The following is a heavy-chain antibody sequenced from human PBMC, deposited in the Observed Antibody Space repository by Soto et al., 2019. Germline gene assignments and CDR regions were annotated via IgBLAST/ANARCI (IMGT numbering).Heavy chain of an antibody. V-gene: IGHV4-4*02. CDR2: IYHSGST. J-gene: IGHJ6*02. D-gene: IGHD3-10*01. CDR3: ATEKWFGGDYYYGMDV. CDR1: GGCISSSNW. Sequence: EILSLTCAVAGGCISSSNWWSWVRQPPVKGLEWIGEIYHSGSTNYNPSLKSRVTISVDKSKNQFSLKLSSVTAADTAVYYCATEKWFGGDYYYGMDVWGQGTTVTVSS.